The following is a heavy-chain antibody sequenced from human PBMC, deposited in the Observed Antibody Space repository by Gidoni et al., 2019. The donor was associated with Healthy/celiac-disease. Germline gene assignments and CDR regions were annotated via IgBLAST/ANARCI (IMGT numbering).Heavy chain of an antibody. CDR1: GFTFSTYW. J-gene: IGHJ4*02. CDR2: INDDGSET. V-gene: IGHV3-7*03. Sequence: EVQLVESGGGLVQPGGSLRLSCAASGFTFSTYWMSWVRQAPGEGLGWVANINDDGSETYYVDSVKGRFTISRDNAQNSLYLQMSSLRAEDTAVYYCARDETSVVTPGVDFWGQGILVTVSS. D-gene: IGHD2-21*02. CDR3: ARDETSVVTPGVDF.